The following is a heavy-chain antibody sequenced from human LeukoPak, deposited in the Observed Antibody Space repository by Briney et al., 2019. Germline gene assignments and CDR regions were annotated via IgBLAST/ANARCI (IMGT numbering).Heavy chain of an antibody. D-gene: IGHD2-8*01. J-gene: IGHJ3*02. CDR2: IIPILGIA. V-gene: IGHV1-69*04. Sequence: SVKVSCKASGGTLSSYAISWVRQAPGQGLEWMGRIIPILGIANYAQKFQGRVTITADKSTSTAYMELSSLRSEDTAVYYCATPGLYCTNGVCDDAFDIWGQGTMVTVSS. CDR3: ATPGLYCTNGVCDDAFDI. CDR1: GGTLSSYA.